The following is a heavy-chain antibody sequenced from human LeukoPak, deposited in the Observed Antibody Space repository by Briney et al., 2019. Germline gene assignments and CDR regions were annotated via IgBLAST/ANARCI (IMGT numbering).Heavy chain of an antibody. Sequence: GSLRLSCAASGFTFSSFWMRWVRHAPGKGLVWVSRINSVGSSTSYADPVKGRFTISRDNAKNTLYPQMNSLRAEDTAVCYCARERTSGWDAFDFWGQGTLVTVSP. CDR2: INSVGSST. D-gene: IGHD6-19*01. CDR1: GFTFSSFW. J-gene: IGHJ4*02. CDR3: ARERTSGWDAFDF. V-gene: IGHV3-74*01.